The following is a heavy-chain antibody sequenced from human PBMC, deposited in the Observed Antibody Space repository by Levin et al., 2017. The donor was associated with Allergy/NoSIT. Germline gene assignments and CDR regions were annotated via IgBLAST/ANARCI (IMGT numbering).Heavy chain of an antibody. CDR1: GGSISSYY. CDR2: IYYSGST. Sequence: SQTLSLTCTVSGGSISSYYWSWIRQPPGKGLEWIGYIYYSGSTNYNPSLKSRVTISVDTSKNQFSLKLSSVTAADTAVYYCARDVNQGSWFDPWGQGTLVTVSS. D-gene: IGHD2/OR15-2a*01. V-gene: IGHV4-59*01. CDR3: ARDVNQGSWFDP. J-gene: IGHJ5*02.